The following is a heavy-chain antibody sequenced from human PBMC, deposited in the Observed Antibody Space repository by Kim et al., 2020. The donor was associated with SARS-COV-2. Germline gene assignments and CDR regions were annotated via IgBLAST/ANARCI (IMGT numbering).Heavy chain of an antibody. D-gene: IGHD3-22*01. CDR3: ARDLVPWYYDSSGYYDGDY. CDR2: IYYSGST. V-gene: IGHV4-31*03. CDR1: GGSISSGGYY. J-gene: IGHJ4*02. Sequence: SETLSLTCTVSGGSISSGGYYWSWIRQHPGKGLEWIGYIYYSGSTYYNPSLKSRVTISVDTSKNQFSLKLSSVTAADTAVYYCARDLVPWYYDSSGYYDGDYWGQGTLVTVSS.